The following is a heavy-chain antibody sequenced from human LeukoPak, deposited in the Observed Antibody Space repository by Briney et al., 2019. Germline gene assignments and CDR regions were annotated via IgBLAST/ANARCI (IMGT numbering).Heavy chain of an antibody. Sequence: SETLSLTCTVSGGSVSRKTYSWVWIRLPPGKGLEWIGSLYFGGSATYNPSLKSRVTISMDTSKNEVSLRLTSVTATDTAVYYCARAGVTYYYDSWGQGTLVTVSS. V-gene: IGHV4-39*01. CDR1: GGSVSRKTYS. CDR3: ARAGVTYYYDS. D-gene: IGHD3-16*01. J-gene: IGHJ4*02. CDR2: LYFGGSA.